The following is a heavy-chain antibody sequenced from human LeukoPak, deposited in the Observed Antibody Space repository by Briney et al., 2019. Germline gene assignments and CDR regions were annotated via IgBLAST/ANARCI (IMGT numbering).Heavy chain of an antibody. CDR1: GYSFTSYW. Sequence: NRGESLQISCKGSGYSFTSYWIGWVRQMPGKGLEWMGIIYPGDSDTSYSPSFQGQVTISADKSISTAYLQWSSLKASDTAMYYCARLPRDYDFWSGYSHLDYWGQGTLVTVSS. D-gene: IGHD3-3*01. CDR3: ARLPRDYDFWSGYSHLDY. CDR2: IYPGDSDT. V-gene: IGHV5-51*01. J-gene: IGHJ4*02.